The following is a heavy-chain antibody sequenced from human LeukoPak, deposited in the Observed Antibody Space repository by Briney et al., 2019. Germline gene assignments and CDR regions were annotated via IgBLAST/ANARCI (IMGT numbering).Heavy chain of an antibody. D-gene: IGHD6-13*01. CDR3: AHSPDSDSLYWFDP. V-gene: IGHV2-5*02. CDR1: GFSLTTSGVG. J-gene: IGHJ5*02. CDR2: IYWDDDK. Sequence: SGPTLVKPTQTLTLTCTFSGFSLTTSGVGVGWIRQPPGKALEWLALIYWDDDKRYSPSLKSRLTITKDTSKNQVVLRMTNMDPVDTAAYYCAHSPDSDSLYWFDPWGQGTLVTVSS.